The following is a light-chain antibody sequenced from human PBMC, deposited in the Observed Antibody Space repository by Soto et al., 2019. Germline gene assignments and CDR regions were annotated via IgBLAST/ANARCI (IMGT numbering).Light chain of an antibody. J-gene: IGLJ3*02. Sequence: QSVLTQPPSASGTPGQRVTISCSGSSSNIGSNTVNWYQQLPVTAPKLLIYSNNQRPSGVPDRFSGSKSGTSASLAISGLQSEDEADYYCAAWYDSLNGWVFGGGTKLTVL. CDR1: SSNIGSNT. CDR2: SNN. V-gene: IGLV1-44*01. CDR3: AAWYDSLNGWV.